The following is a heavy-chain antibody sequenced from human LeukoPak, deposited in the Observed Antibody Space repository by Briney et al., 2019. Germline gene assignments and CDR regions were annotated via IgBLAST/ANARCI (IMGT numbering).Heavy chain of an antibody. Sequence: SQTLSLTCTVSGGSISSYYWSWIRQPPGKGLEWIGYIYYSGSTNYNPSLKSRVTISVDTSKNQFSLKLISVTAADTAVYYCARLYDSSGYSLYGMDVWGQGTTVTVSS. CDR1: GGSISSYY. CDR2: IYYSGST. CDR3: ARLYDSSGYSLYGMDV. V-gene: IGHV4-59*12. J-gene: IGHJ6*02. D-gene: IGHD3-22*01.